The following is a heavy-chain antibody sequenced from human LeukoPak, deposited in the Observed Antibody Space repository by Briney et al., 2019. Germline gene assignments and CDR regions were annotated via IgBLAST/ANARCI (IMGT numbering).Heavy chain of an antibody. CDR2: IRNDGSID. Sequence: PGGSLRLSCAASGFSFCFYGLHWVRQAPGKGLEWVAFIRNDGSIDYYADSVRGRFTISRDNAKNTMYLQMNSLRTEDAALYYCAKDQPEAYFDYWGQGTLVTVSS. CDR3: AKDQPEAYFDY. CDR1: GFSFCFYG. V-gene: IGHV3-30*02. D-gene: IGHD1-14*01. J-gene: IGHJ4*02.